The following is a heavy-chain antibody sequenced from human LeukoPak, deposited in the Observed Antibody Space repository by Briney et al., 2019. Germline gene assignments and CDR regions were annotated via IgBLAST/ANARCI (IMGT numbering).Heavy chain of an antibody. CDR3: AREGKYYYDSSGYYPSDAFDI. D-gene: IGHD3-22*01. CDR1: GGSISSYY. Sequence: PSETLSLTCTVSGGSISSYYWSWIRQPAGKGLEWIGRIYTSGSTNYNPSLKSRVTMSVDTSKNRFSLKLSSVTAADTAVYYCAREGKYYYDSSGYYPSDAFDIWGQGTMVTVSS. CDR2: IYTSGST. J-gene: IGHJ3*02. V-gene: IGHV4-4*07.